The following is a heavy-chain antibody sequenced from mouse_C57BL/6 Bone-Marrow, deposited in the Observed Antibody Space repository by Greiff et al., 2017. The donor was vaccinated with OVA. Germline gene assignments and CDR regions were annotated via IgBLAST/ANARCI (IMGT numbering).Heavy chain of an antibody. CDR3: ARRGVRDYATDY. Sequence: QVQLQQPGAELVRPGSSVKLSCKASGYTFTSYWMHWVKQRPIQGLEWIGNIDPSDSETHYNQKFKDKATLTVDKSSSTAYMQLSSLTSEDSAVYYCARRGVRDYATDYWGQGTTLTVSS. J-gene: IGHJ2*01. D-gene: IGHD1-1*01. CDR1: GYTFTSYW. V-gene: IGHV1-52*01. CDR2: IDPSDSET.